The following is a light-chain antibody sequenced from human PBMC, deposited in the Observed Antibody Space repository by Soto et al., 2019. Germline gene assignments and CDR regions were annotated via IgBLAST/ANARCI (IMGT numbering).Light chain of an antibody. V-gene: IGKV3-11*01. Sequence: EIVLTLSPAALSLSPWERATLSCRASQSVSSYLAWYQRKPGQAPRLLIYDASNRATGIPARFSGSGSGTDFTLTISRLEPEDFAVYYCQQFGSSSATFGQGSKVDI. CDR3: QQFGSSSAT. J-gene: IGKJ1*01. CDR1: QSVSSY. CDR2: DAS.